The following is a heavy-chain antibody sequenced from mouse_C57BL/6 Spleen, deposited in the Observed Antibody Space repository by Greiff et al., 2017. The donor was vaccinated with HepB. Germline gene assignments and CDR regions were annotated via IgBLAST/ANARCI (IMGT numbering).Heavy chain of an antibody. V-gene: IGHV1-55*01. J-gene: IGHJ2*01. CDR1: GYTFTSYW. Sequence: VQLQQPGAELVKPGASVKMSCKASGYTFTSYWITWVKQRPGQGLEWIGDIYPGSGGTNYNEKFKSKATLTVDTSSSTAYMQLSSLTSEDSAVYYCAREGVLRNYFDYWGQGTTLTVSS. CDR2: IYPGSGGT. D-gene: IGHD1-1*01. CDR3: AREGVLRNYFDY.